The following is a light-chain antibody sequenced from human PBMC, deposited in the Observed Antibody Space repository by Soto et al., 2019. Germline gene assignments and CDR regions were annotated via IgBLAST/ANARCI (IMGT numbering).Light chain of an antibody. J-gene: IGLJ2*01. CDR1: SSDVGDYNY. CDR3: SSYTRSGTLGVV. Sequence: QSALTQPASVSGSPGQSVTISCTGTSSDVGDYNYVSWYQHHPGKAPKLMIYDVRNRPSGVSNRFSGSKSGNTASLTISGLQADGEADYYCSSYTRSGTLGVVFGGGTKLTVL. CDR2: DVR. V-gene: IGLV2-14*03.